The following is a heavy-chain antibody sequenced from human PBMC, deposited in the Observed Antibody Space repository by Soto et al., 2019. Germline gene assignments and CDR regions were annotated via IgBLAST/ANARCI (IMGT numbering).Heavy chain of an antibody. CDR1: GFTFSSYA. D-gene: IGHD3-10*01. CDR2: ISYDGSNK. V-gene: IGHV3-30-3*01. Sequence: QVQLVESGGGVVQPGRSLRLSCAASGFTFSSYAMHWVRQAPGKGLEWVAVISYDGSNKYYADSVKGRFTISRDNSKNTLYLQMNSLRAEDTDVYYCARAYGKGYFDYWGQGTLVTVSS. CDR3: ARAYGKGYFDY. J-gene: IGHJ4*02.